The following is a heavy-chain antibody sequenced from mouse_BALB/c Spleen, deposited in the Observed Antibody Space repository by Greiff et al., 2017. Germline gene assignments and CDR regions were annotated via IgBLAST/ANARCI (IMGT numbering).Heavy chain of an antibody. CDR3: ARGDYDVDYYAMDY. V-gene: IGHV5-4*02. CDR2: ISDGGSYT. CDR1: GFTFSDYY. Sequence: EVQRVESGGGLVKPGGSLKLSCAASGFTFSDYYMYWVRQTPEKRLEWVATISDGGSYTYYPDSVKGRFTISRDNAKNNLYLQMSSLKSEDTAMYYCARGDYDVDYYAMDYWGQGTSVTVSS. D-gene: IGHD2-4*01. J-gene: IGHJ4*01.